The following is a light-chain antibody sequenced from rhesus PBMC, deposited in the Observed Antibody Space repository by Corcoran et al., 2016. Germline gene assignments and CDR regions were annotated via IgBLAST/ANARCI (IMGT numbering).Light chain of an antibody. Sequence: DIQMTQSPSSLSASVGDTVTITCQASQGIGKYLAWYQLKPGKAPKFLLYDASTLQSGVPSRFSGSGSGTEFSLTISSLQPEDFATYYCQQHKTYPPAFGPGTKVEI. CDR2: DAS. CDR1: QGIGKY. J-gene: IGKJ1*01. CDR3: QQHKTYPPA. V-gene: IGKV1-25*01.